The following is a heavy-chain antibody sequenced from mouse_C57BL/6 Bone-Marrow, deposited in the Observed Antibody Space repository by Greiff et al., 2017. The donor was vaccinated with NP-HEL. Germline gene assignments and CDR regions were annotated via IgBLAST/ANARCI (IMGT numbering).Heavy chain of an antibody. CDR1: GFTFTDYY. CDR3: ARSPYYSNYAGAMDY. V-gene: IGHV7-3*01. D-gene: IGHD2-5*01. CDR2: IRNKANGYTT. J-gene: IGHJ4*01. Sequence: DVHLVESGGGLVQPGGSLSLSCAASGFTFTDYYMSWVRQPPGQALEWLGFIRNKANGYTTAYSASVKGRFTISRDNSQSILYLQMNALRAEDSDTYYCARSPYYSNYAGAMDYWGQGTSVTVSS.